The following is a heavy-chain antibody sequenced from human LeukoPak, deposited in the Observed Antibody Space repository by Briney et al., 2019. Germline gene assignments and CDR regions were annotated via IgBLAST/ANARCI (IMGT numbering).Heavy chain of an antibody. CDR2: IYSGST. CDR3: ARSRITIFGVVPYYFEY. V-gene: IGHV4-30-4*08. Sequence: PSQXLSLTCTVSGGSISSGDYYWSWLRQPPGKGLEWIGYIYSGSTYYNPSLKRRVTISVETYKKQFCVKVRSVTAADTAVYYCARSRITIFGVVPYYFEYWGQGTLVTVSS. CDR1: GGSISSGDYY. D-gene: IGHD3-3*01. J-gene: IGHJ4*02.